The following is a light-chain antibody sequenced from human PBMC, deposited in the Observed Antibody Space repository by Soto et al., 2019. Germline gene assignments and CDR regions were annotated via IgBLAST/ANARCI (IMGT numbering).Light chain of an antibody. J-gene: IGLJ1*01. Sequence: QSVLTQPRSVSGSPGQSVTISCTGTSSDVGGYDHVSWYQQYPDRAPKLLIYNVNNRLSGVPDRFSGSKSGNTASLTISGLQIDDEADYYCCSYAGASGYVFGIGTKVTVL. CDR1: SSDVGGYDH. V-gene: IGLV2-11*01. CDR3: CSYAGASGYV. CDR2: NVN.